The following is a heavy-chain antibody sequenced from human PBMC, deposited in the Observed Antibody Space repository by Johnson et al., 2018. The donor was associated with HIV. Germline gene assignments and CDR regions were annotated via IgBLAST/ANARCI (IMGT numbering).Heavy chain of an antibody. CDR1: GFTFSSYA. Sequence: QVQLVESGGGVVQPGRSLRVSCAASGFTFSSYAMHWVRQAPGKGLEWVAVISYDGSNKYYADSVQGRFPISRDNAKNSLYLQMNSLRAEDTALYYCARDLVVVVAASKGNAFDIWGRGTMVTVSS. CDR3: ARDLVVVVAASKGNAFDI. CDR2: ISYDGSNK. V-gene: IGHV3-30*04. D-gene: IGHD2-15*01. J-gene: IGHJ3*02.